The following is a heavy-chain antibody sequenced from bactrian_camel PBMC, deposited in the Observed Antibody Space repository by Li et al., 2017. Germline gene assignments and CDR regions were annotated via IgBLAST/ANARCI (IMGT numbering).Heavy chain of an antibody. D-gene: IGHD6*01. Sequence: HVQLVESGGGLMQPGGSLRLSCAASGYTYSSHCMAWFRQAPGKEREGVAAIYTSIVSTYYADSVKGRFTVSRDDAKNALYLQLNSLKTEDTAMYYCTREDQGAGRADWGQGTQVTVS. J-gene: IGHJ4*01. CDR2: IYTSIVST. V-gene: IGHV3S1*01. CDR1: GYTYSSHC. CDR3: TREDQGAGRAD.